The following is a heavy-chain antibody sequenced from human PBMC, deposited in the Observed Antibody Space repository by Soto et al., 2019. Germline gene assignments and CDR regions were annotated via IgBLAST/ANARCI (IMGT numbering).Heavy chain of an antibody. CDR3: ASGSYAQLYYYGMDV. D-gene: IGHD1-26*01. J-gene: IGHJ6*01. CDR1: GFTFSSYA. Sequence: QVQLVESGGGVVQPGRSLRLSCAASGFTFSSYAMHWVRQAPGKGLEWVAVISYDGSNKYYADSVKGRFTISRDNSKNTLYLQMNSLRAEDTAVYYCASGSYAQLYYYGMDVW. CDR2: ISYDGSNK. V-gene: IGHV3-30-3*01.